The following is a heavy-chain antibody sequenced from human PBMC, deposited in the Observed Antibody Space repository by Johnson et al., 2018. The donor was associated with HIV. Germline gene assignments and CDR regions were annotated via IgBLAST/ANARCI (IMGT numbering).Heavy chain of an antibody. D-gene: IGHD2-21*01. CDR3: AKVDCGGDTCAGYDPFEL. Sequence: EVQLVESGGGLVQPGGSLRLSCAASGFVFRTYWMVWVRQVPGKRPVWVARIYNDGSRTTYADSVRGRFTISRDNAKYTVDLQMNSLRVEDTAVYYCAKVDCGGDTCAGYDPFELGGQGTLVTVSS. CDR1: GFVFRTYW. CDR2: IYNDGSRT. V-gene: IGHV3-74*03. J-gene: IGHJ3*01.